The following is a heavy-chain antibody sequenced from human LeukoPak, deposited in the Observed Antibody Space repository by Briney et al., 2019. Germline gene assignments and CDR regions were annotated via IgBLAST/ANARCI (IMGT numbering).Heavy chain of an antibody. CDR2: ISYDGSDK. Sequence: PGGSLRLSCAASGFTFSNYAMNWVRQAPGKGLEWVAVISYDGSDKYYADSVQGRFTISRDISNTLYLQMNSVRAEDTAVYYCAKADMTATIFDSWGQGTLVTVSS. CDR1: GFTFSNYA. D-gene: IGHD2-21*02. CDR3: AKADMTATIFDS. V-gene: IGHV3-30*18. J-gene: IGHJ4*02.